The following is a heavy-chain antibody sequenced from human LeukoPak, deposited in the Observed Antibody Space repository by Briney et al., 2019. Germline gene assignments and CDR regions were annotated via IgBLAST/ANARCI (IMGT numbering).Heavy chain of an antibody. Sequence: PGGSLRLSCAASGFTFSSYWMNWVRRAPGKGLEWVANIKQGGSLKYYVDSVEGRFTISRDNAKNSLYLQMNSLRVEDTAVYYCARDNEYSTGDNWYDSFDHWGQGTLVTVSS. CDR2: IKQGGSLK. CDR1: GFTFSSYW. V-gene: IGHV3-7*05. J-gene: IGHJ4*02. D-gene: IGHD1-20*01. CDR3: ARDNEYSTGDNWYDSFDH.